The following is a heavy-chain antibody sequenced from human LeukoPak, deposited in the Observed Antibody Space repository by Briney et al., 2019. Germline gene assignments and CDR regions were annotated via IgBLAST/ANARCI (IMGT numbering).Heavy chain of an antibody. Sequence: AGGSQRLSCSVSGFTFNNYAMNWVRQAPGKGLEWVSGISGSGTRTYYADSVKGRFTISRDNSKNKLYLQMNNLRAEDTAVYFCAKDSRPTIAVAGFDYWGQGTLVTVSS. CDR3: AKDSRPTIAVAGFDY. D-gene: IGHD6-19*01. CDR1: GFTFNNYA. J-gene: IGHJ4*02. CDR2: ISGSGTRT. V-gene: IGHV3-23*01.